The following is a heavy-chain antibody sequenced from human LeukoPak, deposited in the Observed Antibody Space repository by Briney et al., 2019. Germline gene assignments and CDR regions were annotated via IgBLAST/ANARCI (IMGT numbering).Heavy chain of an antibody. D-gene: IGHD6-19*01. J-gene: IGHJ6*02. V-gene: IGHV4-59*01. CDR2: IYYSGST. Sequence: TSETLSLTCTVSGGSISSYYWSWIRQPPGKGLEWIGYIYYSGSTKFNRSLRSRVTISGDTSKNQISLKLSSVTAADTAVYYCARGSPSGYYFYGMDVWGQGTTVTVSS. CDR3: ARGSPSGYYFYGMDV. CDR1: GGSISSYY.